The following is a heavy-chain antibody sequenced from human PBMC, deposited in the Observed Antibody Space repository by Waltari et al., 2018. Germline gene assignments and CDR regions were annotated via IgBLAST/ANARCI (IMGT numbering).Heavy chain of an antibody. J-gene: IGHJ6*03. Sequence: EVQLLQSGAEWIKPGESLKIACKGSGYSFTSYGIGWVRQRQGKGLEWRGSIYPGDSDTRYSPSFQGQVTISADKSISTAYLQWSSLKASDTAMYYCAGLGGSSSWYCYYYMDVWGKGTTVTVSS. CDR1: GYSFTSYG. CDR3: AGLGGSSSWYCYYYMDV. V-gene: IGHV5-51*03. CDR2: IYPGDSDT. D-gene: IGHD6-6*01.